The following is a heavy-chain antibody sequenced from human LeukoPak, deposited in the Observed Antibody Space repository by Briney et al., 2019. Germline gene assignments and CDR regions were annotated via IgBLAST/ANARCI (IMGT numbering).Heavy chain of an antibody. CDR3: ARESSVNGGPYNWFDP. J-gene: IGHJ5*02. CDR1: GGSTSSGDYY. D-gene: IGHD1-1*01. Sequence: PSQTLSLTCTVSGGSTSSGDYYWSWIRQPPGKGLEWIGYIYYSGSTYYNPSPKSRVTISVDTSKNQFSLKLSSVTAADTAVYYCARESSVNGGPYNWFDPWGQGTLVTVSS. V-gene: IGHV4-30-4*01. CDR2: IYYSGST.